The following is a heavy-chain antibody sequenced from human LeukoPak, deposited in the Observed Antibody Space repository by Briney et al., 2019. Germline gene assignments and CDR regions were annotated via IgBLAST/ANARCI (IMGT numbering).Heavy chain of an antibody. CDR2: IKQDGSEK. D-gene: IGHD6-25*01. Sequence: GGSLRLSCAASGFTFSSYWMSWVRQAPGKGLEWVANIKQDGSEKYYVDSVKGRFTISRDNAKNSLYLQMSSLRAEDTAVYYCARVDLAAWFDYWGQGTLVTVSS. J-gene: IGHJ4*01. CDR1: GFTFSSYW. CDR3: ARVDLAAWFDY. V-gene: IGHV3-7*04.